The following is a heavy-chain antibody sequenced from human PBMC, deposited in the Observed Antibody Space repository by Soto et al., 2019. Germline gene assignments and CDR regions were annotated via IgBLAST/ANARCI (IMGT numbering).Heavy chain of an antibody. CDR2: IFWDDDK. Sequence: QITLMESGPTLVKSTQTLTLTCTFSGFSLNTGGVGVGWIRQPPGKAREWLAGIFWDDDKLYSPSLKSRLTIFTDTSKNRVVLLMTNIDPVDTATYYCAHRMGKYKFWNGGYFDFWCQGTLVTVSS. V-gene: IGHV2-5*02. CDR1: GFSLNTGGVG. D-gene: IGHD3-3*01. J-gene: IGHJ4*02. CDR3: AHRMGKYKFWNGGYFDF.